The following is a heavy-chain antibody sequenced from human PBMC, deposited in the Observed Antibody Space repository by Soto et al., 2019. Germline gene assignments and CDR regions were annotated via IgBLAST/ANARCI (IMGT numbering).Heavy chain of an antibody. J-gene: IGHJ4*02. D-gene: IGHD3-22*01. V-gene: IGHV1-18*01. Sequence: ASVKVSCKASGYTFTSYGISWVRQAPGQGLEWMGWISAYNGNTNYAQKFQGRVTITADESTSTAYMEVSSLRSEDTAFYYCARVIGNDYDSSGYSQFDYWGQGTLVTVSS. CDR1: GYTFTSYG. CDR2: ISAYNGNT. CDR3: ARVIGNDYDSSGYSQFDY.